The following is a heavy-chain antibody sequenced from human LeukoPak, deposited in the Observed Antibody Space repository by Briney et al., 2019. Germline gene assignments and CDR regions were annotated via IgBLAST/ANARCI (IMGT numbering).Heavy chain of an antibody. D-gene: IGHD2-2*02. J-gene: IGHJ3*02. CDR2: ISYDGSNK. CDR3: ARVLHDPNYPVVPAAIGAFDI. V-gene: IGHV3-30-3*01. CDR1: GFTFSSHA. Sequence: GGSLRLSCAASGFTFSSHAMHWVRQAPGKGLEWVAVISYDGSNKYYADSVKGRFTISRDNAKNSLYLQMNSLRAEDTAVYYCARVLHDPNYPVVPAAIGAFDIWGQGTMVTVSS.